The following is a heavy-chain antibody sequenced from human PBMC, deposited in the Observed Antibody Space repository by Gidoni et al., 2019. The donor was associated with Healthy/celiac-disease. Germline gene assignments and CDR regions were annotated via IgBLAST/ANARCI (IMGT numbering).Heavy chain of an antibody. CDR3: ATLPGYSGYDYYFDY. D-gene: IGHD5-12*01. CDR1: GSTFTSYG. Sequence: QVQLVQSGAEVKKPGAAVKVSCKASGSTFTSYGSSVVRQAPGQGLEWMGWISAYNGNTNYAQKLQGRVTMTTDTSTSTAYMELRSLRSDDTAVYYCATLPGYSGYDYYFDYWGQGTLVTVSS. J-gene: IGHJ4*02. CDR2: ISAYNGNT. V-gene: IGHV1-18*01.